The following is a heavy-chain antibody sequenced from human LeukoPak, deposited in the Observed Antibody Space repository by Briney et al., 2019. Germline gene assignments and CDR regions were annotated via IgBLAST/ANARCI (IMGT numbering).Heavy chain of an antibody. Sequence: GGSLRLSCAASGFTFSSYWMSWVRQAPGKGLEWVSSISSSSSYIYYADSVKGRLTISRDNAKNSLYLQMNSLRAEDTAVYYCARDDILTGSRGTFYYYMDVWGKGTTVTVSS. CDR2: ISSSSSYI. V-gene: IGHV3-21*01. J-gene: IGHJ6*03. CDR1: GFTFSSYW. D-gene: IGHD3-9*01. CDR3: ARDDILTGSRGTFYYYMDV.